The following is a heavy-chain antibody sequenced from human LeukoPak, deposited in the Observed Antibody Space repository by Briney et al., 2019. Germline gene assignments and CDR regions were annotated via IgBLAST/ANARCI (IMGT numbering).Heavy chain of an antibody. J-gene: IGHJ5*02. Sequence: PSETLSLTCAVYGGSFSGYYWSWIRQPPGKGLEWIGEINHSGSTNYNPSLKSRVTISVDTSKNQFSLKLSSVTAADTAVYYCARRWDIVVVPAAHNWFDPWGQGTLVTVSS. CDR3: ARRWDIVVVPAAHNWFDP. D-gene: IGHD2-2*01. CDR1: GGSFSGYY. CDR2: INHSGST. V-gene: IGHV4-34*01.